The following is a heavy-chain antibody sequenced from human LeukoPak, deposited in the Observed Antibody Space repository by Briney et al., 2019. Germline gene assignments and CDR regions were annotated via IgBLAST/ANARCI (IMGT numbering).Heavy chain of an antibody. V-gene: IGHV1-18*01. CDR2: ISANDGNT. J-gene: IGHJ4*02. CDR3: ARESHVTREDY. Sequence: ASVRVSCKASGYTFTSYGISWVRQAPGQGLEWMGWISANDGNTDYPQKLQGRVTMTTDTSTSTAYMELRSLRSDDTAVYYCARESHVTREDYWGQGTLVTVSS. CDR1: GYTFTSYG. D-gene: IGHD3-10*01.